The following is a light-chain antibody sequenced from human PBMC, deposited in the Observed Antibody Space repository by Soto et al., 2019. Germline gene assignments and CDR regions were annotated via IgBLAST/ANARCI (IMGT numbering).Light chain of an antibody. CDR2: DAV. Sequence: ETLLTQSPGPLSLSPGEGRTLPLRASQSVTGTNLAWYQKRPGQAPRLIIYDAVRRATGIPDRFSGSGSGTDFTLTISRLEPEDVAVYYCHQYGSSLGTFGQGTKVDI. J-gene: IGKJ2*01. CDR3: HQYGSSLGT. CDR1: QSVTGTN. V-gene: IGKV3-20*01.